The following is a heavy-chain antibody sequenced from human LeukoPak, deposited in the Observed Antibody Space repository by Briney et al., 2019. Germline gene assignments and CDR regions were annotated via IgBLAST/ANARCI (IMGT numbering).Heavy chain of an antibody. CDR2: INPNSGGT. Sequence: GASVKVSCKASGYTFTGYYLHWVRQAPGQGLEGMAWINPNSGGTSYAQKFRGRVTMARDTSISTAYMELSRLRSDDTAVYYCARGRSVTVPETTKLFDQWGQGTLVTVSS. V-gene: IGHV1-2*02. CDR1: GYTFTGYY. D-gene: IGHD1-7*01. J-gene: IGHJ4*02. CDR3: ARGRSVTVPETTKLFDQ.